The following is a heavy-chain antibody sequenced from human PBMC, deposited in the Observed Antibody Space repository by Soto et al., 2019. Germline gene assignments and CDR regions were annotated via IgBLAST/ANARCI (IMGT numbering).Heavy chain of an antibody. CDR2: IYWGDDK. Sequence: QITLKESGPTLVKPTQTLTLTCTFSGFSLSTSGVGVGWIRQPPGKALEWLALIYWGDDKRYSPSLKSRLTITQDTSKNQVVLTMTNMDPVDTATYYCAHGPVDYGAPYYYYGMDVWGQGTTVTVSS. CDR3: AHGPVDYGAPYYYYGMDV. J-gene: IGHJ6*02. CDR1: GFSLSTSGVG. V-gene: IGHV2-5*02. D-gene: IGHD4-17*01.